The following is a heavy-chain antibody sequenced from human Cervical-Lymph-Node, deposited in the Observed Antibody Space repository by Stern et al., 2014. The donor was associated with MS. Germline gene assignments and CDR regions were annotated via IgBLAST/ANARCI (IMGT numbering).Heavy chain of an antibody. V-gene: IGHV4-61*02. CDR1: GGSISSGSYY. Sequence: QVQLQESGPGLVKPSQTLSLTCTVSGGSISSGSYYWSWIRQPAGKGLEWIGRIYTRGSTNYNPSLKSRVPISVTTPKTRFPRKLSSVTAADTAVYYCARDCRLRYFDNYGMDVWGQGTTVTVSS. CDR2: IYTRGST. J-gene: IGHJ6*02. D-gene: IGHD3-9*01. CDR3: ARDCRLRYFDNYGMDV.